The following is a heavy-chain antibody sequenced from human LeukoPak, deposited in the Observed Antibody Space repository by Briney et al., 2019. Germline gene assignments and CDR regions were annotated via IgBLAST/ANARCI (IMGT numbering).Heavy chain of an antibody. CDR2: IYYSGST. CDR1: GGSISSYY. D-gene: IGHD2/OR15-2a*01. Sequence: SETLSLTCTVSGGSISSYYWSWIRQPPGEGLEWIGYIYYSGSTNYNPPLKSRVTISVDTSKNQFSLKLSSATAADTAVYCCAREVPSLSFDPSGEGAPGTVSS. CDR3: AREVPSLSFDP. J-gene: IGHJ5*02. V-gene: IGHV4-59*01.